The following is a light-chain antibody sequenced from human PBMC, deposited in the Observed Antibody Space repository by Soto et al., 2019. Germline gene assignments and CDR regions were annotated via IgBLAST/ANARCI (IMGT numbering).Light chain of an antibody. Sequence: DIQMTQSPSTLSASVGDRVTITCRASQGISSRLAWYQQKPGKAPTLLIYKASSLETGVPSRFSGSGSGTEFNLTISSLQPDDFATYYCQQYNSYPWTFGQGTKVEIK. CDR2: KAS. V-gene: IGKV1-5*03. J-gene: IGKJ1*01. CDR1: QGISSR. CDR3: QQYNSYPWT.